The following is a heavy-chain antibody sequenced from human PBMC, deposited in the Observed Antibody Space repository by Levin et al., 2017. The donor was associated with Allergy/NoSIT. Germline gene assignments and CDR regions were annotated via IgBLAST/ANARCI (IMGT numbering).Heavy chain of an antibody. D-gene: IGHD6-13*01. CDR2: IYPGDSET. CDR3: ARRGRYSSTWYDDY. CDR1: GYTFSDFW. V-gene: IGHV5-51*01. J-gene: IGHJ4*02. Sequence: GESLKISCKGSGYTFSDFWIGWVRQLPGKGLEWMGIIYPGDSETRYSPSFQGQVTISADKSISTAYLQWSSLKASDTAVYYCARRGRYSSTWYDDYWGQGTLVTVSS.